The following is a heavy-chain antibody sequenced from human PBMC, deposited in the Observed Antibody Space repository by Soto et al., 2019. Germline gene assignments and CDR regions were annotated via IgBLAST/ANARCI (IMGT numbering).Heavy chain of an antibody. CDR2: VYYSGST. J-gene: IGHJ4*02. D-gene: IGHD3-10*01. CDR1: GDSMSLYY. V-gene: IGHV4-59*01. Sequence: PSETLSLTCTVSGDSMSLYYWSWIRQSPGKGLEWIGYVYYSGSTNYNPSLEGRVTISVDTSKMQFSLRLSSVTDADTAVYFCVRHYGNAWSKIDHWGQGTLVTVSS. CDR3: VRHYGNAWSKIDH.